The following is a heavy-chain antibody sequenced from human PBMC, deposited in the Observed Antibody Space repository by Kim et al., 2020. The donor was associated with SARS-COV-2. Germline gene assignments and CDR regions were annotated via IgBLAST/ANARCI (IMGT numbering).Heavy chain of an antibody. CDR3: ARGLTRGFDY. CDR1: GFTFSTYS. CDR2: ITSSSNTI. V-gene: IGHV3-48*02. D-gene: IGHD3-10*01. J-gene: IGHJ4*02. Sequence: GGSLRLSCAASGFTFSTYSMHWVRQAPGKGLEWVSFITSSSNTIYYADSMKGRFTISRDNAKSSLYLQMSSLRDEDTAVYYCARGLTRGFDYWGQGTLVTVSS.